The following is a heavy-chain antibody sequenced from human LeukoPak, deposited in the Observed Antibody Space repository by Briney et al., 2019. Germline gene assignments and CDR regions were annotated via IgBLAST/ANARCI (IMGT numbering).Heavy chain of an antibody. J-gene: IGHJ6*02. CDR3: VKEDGVNYYYYYGMDV. Sequence: PGGSLRLSCAASGFTFSSYAMSWVRQAPGKGLEWVSAISGSGGSTYYADSVKGRFTISRDNSKNTLYLQMNSLRAEDTAVYYCVKEDGVNYYYYYGMDVWGQGTTVTVSS. V-gene: IGHV3-23*01. CDR1: GFTFSSYA. D-gene: IGHD2-21*01. CDR2: ISGSGGST.